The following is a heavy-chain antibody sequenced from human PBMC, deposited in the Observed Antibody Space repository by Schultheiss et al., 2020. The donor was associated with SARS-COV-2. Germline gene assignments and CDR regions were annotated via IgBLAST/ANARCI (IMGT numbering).Heavy chain of an antibody. CDR2: IYYSGST. D-gene: IGHD6-6*01. J-gene: IGHJ6*03. CDR3: AREYSSSYYYYYYMDV. V-gene: IGHV4-59*08. CDR1: GDSISSYY. Sequence: SETLSLTCTVSGDSISSYYWSWIRQPPGKGLEWIGYIYYSGSTNYNPSLKSRVTISVDTSKNQFSLKLSSVTATDTAVYYCAREYSSSYYYYYYMDVWGKGTTVTVSS.